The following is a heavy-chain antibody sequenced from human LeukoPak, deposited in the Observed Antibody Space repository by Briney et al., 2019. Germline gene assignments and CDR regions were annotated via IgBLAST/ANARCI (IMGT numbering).Heavy chain of an antibody. CDR1: NYSINDGYY. CDR2: VYHSGAS. CDR3: ARDSSGTLSGGGWFDP. D-gene: IGHD6-19*01. J-gene: IGHJ5*02. Sequence: PSETLSLTCTVSNYSINDGYYWGWIRQPPGKGLQWIGGVYHSGASYQNPSLKSRVTTSVDTSKNQFSLNLTSVTAADTAVYYCARDSSGTLSGGGWFDPWGQGTLVTVSS. V-gene: IGHV4-38-2*02.